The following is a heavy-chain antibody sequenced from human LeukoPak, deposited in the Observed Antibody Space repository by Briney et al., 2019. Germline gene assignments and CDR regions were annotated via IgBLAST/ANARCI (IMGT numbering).Heavy chain of an antibody. Sequence: GGSLRLSCAASGFTFSSYWMSWVRQAPGKRLEWVANIKQDGSEKYYVDSVKGRFTISRDNAKNSLYLQMNSLRAEDTAVYYCAREGGDCSGGSCYDYWGQGTLVTVSS. J-gene: IGHJ4*02. CDR1: GFTFSSYW. CDR2: IKQDGSEK. CDR3: AREGGDCSGGSCYDY. V-gene: IGHV3-7*01. D-gene: IGHD2-15*01.